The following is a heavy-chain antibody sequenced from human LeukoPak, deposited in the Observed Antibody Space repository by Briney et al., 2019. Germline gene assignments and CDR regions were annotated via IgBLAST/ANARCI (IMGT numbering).Heavy chain of an antibody. V-gene: IGHV6-1*01. CDR1: GDSVSSNSAA. Sequence: SQTLSLTCAISGDSVSSNSAAWNWIRQPPSRGLEWVGRTYYRSKWYNDYAVSVKSRITINPDTSKNQFSLQLNSVTPEDTAVYYCARDHRIDSSGSPEYWGQGTLVTVSS. D-gene: IGHD3-22*01. CDR3: ARDHRIDSSGSPEY. J-gene: IGHJ4*02. CDR2: TYYRSKWYN.